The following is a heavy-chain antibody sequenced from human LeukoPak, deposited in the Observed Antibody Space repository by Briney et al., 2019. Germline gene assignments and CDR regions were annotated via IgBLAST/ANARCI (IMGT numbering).Heavy chain of an antibody. V-gene: IGHV1-18*04. J-gene: IGHJ4*02. CDR2: ISGYNGNT. CDR1: GYTFTSYY. D-gene: IGHD4-17*01. CDR3: ARSLYGDYLQPWDY. Sequence: ASVKVSCKASGYTFTSYYMHWGRQAPGQGLEWMGWISGYNGNTNYAQKIQGRVTMTTDTSTTTAYMELRSLRSDDTVVYYCARSLYGDYLQPWDYWGQGTLVTVSS.